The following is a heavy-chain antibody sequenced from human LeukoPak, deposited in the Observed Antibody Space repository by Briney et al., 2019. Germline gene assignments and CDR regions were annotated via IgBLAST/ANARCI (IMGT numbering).Heavy chain of an antibody. CDR2: ILGGAGST. D-gene: IGHD3-9*01. CDR3: ARGSYDILTGYYYFDY. J-gene: IGHJ4*02. CDR1: GFSFRSDG. V-gene: IGHV3-23*01. Sequence: PGGSLRLSCAASGFSFRSDGMSWVRQAPGKGLEWVSGILGGAGSTYYADSVKGRFTISRDNSKNTLYLQMNSLRAEDTAVYYCARGSYDILTGYYYFDYWGQGTLVTVSS.